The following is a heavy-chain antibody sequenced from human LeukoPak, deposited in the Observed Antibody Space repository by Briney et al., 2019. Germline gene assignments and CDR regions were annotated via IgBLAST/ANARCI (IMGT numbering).Heavy chain of an antibody. V-gene: IGHV3-7*01. Sequence: GGSLRLSCATFGFTFSTYSMSWVRQAPGKGLEWMANIKQDESDKYYVDSVKGRFTISRDNAKNSLYLQMNSLRAEDTAVYYCARAMGTSYGFWSGSYTVSYFYYMDVWGKGTTVTVSS. CDR1: GFTFSTYS. CDR2: IKQDESDK. J-gene: IGHJ6*03. D-gene: IGHD3/OR15-3a*01. CDR3: ARAMGTSYGFWSGSYTVSYFYYMDV.